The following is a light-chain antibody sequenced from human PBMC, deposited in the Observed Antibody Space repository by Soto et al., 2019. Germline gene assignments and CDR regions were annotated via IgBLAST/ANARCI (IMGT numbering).Light chain of an antibody. J-gene: IGKJ1*01. V-gene: IGKV3-20*01. CDR2: GAS. CDR3: QQYGSSFRT. Sequence: EIVLTQSPGTLSLSPGERATLSCRASQSVSSGYLAWYQQKPGQAPRPLIYGASSRATGIPDRFSGSGSGTDFSLTISRLEPEDSAVYYCQQYGSSFRTFGQGTKVEIQ. CDR1: QSVSSGY.